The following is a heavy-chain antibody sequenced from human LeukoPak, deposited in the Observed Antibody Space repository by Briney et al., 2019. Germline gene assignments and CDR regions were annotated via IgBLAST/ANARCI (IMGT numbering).Heavy chain of an antibody. CDR3: ASLYGSGSPFDY. CDR1: GYTFTSYG. CDR2: ISAYNGNT. V-gene: IGHV1-18*01. Sequence: GASVKVSCKASGYTFTSYGISWVRQAPGQGLEWMGWISAYNGNTNYAQKLQGRVTMTTDTSTTAAYMELRSLRSDDTAVYYCASLYGSGSPFDYWGQGTLVTVSS. J-gene: IGHJ4*02. D-gene: IGHD3-10*01.